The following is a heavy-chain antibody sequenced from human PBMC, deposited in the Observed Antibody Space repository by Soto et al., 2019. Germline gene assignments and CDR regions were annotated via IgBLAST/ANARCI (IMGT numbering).Heavy chain of an antibody. CDR3: ARFKYSSSPYYYYGMDV. Sequence: GESLKISCKGSGYSFTSYWIGWVRQMPGKGLEWMGIIYPGDSDTRYSPSFQGQVTISADKSISTAYLQWSSLKASDTAMYYCARFKYSSSPYYYYGMDVWGQGTTVTVSS. CDR1: GYSFTSYW. D-gene: IGHD6-6*01. J-gene: IGHJ6*02. CDR2: IYPGDSDT. V-gene: IGHV5-51*01.